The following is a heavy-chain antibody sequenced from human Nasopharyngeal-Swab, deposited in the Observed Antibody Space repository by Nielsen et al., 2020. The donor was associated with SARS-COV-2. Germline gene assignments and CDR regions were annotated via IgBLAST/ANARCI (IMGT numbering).Heavy chain of an antibody. Sequence: GSLRLSCTVSGYSISSGYYWGWIRQPPGKGLEWIGSIYHSGSTYYNPSLKSRVTISVDTSRNHFSLKLRSVTGADTTVYYCACHRTASFYYWGQGTLVTVSS. V-gene: IGHV4-38-2*02. CDR3: ACHRTASFYY. D-gene: IGHD1-1*01. CDR1: GYSISSGYY. CDR2: IYHSGST. J-gene: IGHJ4*02.